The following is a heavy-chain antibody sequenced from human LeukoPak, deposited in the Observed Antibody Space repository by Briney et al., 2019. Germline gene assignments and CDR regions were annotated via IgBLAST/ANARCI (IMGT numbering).Heavy chain of an antibody. V-gene: IGHV3-23*01. CDR1: GFTFSSYA. CDR2: ISSGGFNT. CDR3: AKGPEKGASDI. Sequence: GGSLRLSCSASGFTFSSYAMSWVRQAPGKGLEWVSAISSGGFNTFYADSVKGRFTISRDNSKNTPYLQMNSLRAEDTAVYYCAKGPEKGASDIWGQGTMVTVSS. J-gene: IGHJ3*02.